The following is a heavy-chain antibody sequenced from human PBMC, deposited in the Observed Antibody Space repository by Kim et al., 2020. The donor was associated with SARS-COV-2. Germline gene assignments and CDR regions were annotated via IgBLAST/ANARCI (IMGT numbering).Heavy chain of an antibody. CDR3: AKGYSGYDSAVFDY. D-gene: IGHD5-12*01. Sequence: AYSVKGRFTIARDNSKNSLYLQMNSLRTEDTALYYCAKGYSGYDSAVFDYWGQGTLVTVSS. J-gene: IGHJ4*02. V-gene: IGHV3-43*01.